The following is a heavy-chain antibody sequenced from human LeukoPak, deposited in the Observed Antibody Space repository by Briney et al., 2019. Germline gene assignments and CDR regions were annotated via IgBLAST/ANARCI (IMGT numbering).Heavy chain of an antibody. CDR1: GFTFSSYA. Sequence: GRSLRLSCAASGFTFSSYAMNWVRQAPGKGLEWVSSISSSSSYIYYADPVKGRFTISRDNAKNSLYLQMNSLRAEDTAVYYCARVCIMGATLIDYWGQGTLVTVSS. CDR3: ARVCIMGATLIDY. J-gene: IGHJ4*02. V-gene: IGHV3-21*01. D-gene: IGHD1-26*01. CDR2: ISSSSSYI.